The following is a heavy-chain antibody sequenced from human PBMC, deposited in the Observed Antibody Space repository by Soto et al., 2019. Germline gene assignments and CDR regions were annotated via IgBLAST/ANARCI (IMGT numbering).Heavy chain of an antibody. J-gene: IGHJ5*02. CDR3: ARSLHHHLITMVRGESFPFDP. CDR1: GYAIAIYY. V-gene: IGHV1-46*01. D-gene: IGHD3-10*01. Sequence: GASVKLCWKASGYAIAIYYWQWVRHAKGQGLEWMGIINPRGGSTSDAQRFQGRVTITADKSTSTAYMELSSLRSEDTAVYYCARSLHHHLITMVRGESFPFDPWGQGTLVTVSS. CDR2: INPRGGST.